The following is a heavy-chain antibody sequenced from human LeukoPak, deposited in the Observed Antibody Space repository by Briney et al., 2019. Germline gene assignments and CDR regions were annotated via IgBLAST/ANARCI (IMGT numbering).Heavy chain of an antibody. Sequence: SETLSLTCTVSGGSISSYYWSWIRQPAGKGLEWIGRIYTSGSTNYNPSLKSRVTMSVDTSKNQFSLKLSSVTAADTAVYYCAREGAAAGLYYYYYMDVWGKGTTVTVSS. V-gene: IGHV4-4*07. CDR3: AREGAAAGLYYYYYMDV. CDR1: GGSISSYY. D-gene: IGHD6-13*01. CDR2: IYTSGST. J-gene: IGHJ6*03.